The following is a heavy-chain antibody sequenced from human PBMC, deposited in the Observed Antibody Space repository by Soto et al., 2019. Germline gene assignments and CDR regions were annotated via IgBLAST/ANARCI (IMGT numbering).Heavy chain of an antibody. Sequence: QVQLQQSGPGLVKPSQTLSLTCAISGDSVFTDGVAWNWIRQSPSRGLEWLGRTWYTSGWNSDYALSMKSRITVTPDTSNNQYPLQLNSVTPEDTAVYYCARGRNSALDFWGQGTLVTVSS. CDR1: GDSVFTDGVA. CDR2: TWYTSGWNS. D-gene: IGHD6-13*01. CDR3: ARGRNSALDF. V-gene: IGHV6-1*01. J-gene: IGHJ4*02.